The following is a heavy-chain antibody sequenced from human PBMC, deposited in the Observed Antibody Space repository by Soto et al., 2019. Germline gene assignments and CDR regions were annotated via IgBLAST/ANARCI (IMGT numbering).Heavy chain of an antibody. CDR3: AEGGYCSGGSCYLGRDWFDP. Sequence: QVQLVQSGAEVKKPGSSVKVSCKASGGTFSSYAISWVRQAPGQGLEWMGGIIPIFGTANYAQQFQGRVTITADESTSTAYMELSSLRSEDTAVYYCAEGGYCSGGSCYLGRDWFDPWGQGTLVTVSS. V-gene: IGHV1-69*01. CDR2: IIPIFGTA. J-gene: IGHJ5*02. CDR1: GGTFSSYA. D-gene: IGHD2-15*01.